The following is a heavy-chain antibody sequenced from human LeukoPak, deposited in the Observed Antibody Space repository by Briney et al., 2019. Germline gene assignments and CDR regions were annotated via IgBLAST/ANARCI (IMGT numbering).Heavy chain of an antibody. Sequence: PGGSLRLSCAASGFTFGTYWMSWVRQAPGKGLEWIGSIYYSGNTYYNPSLKSRVTISVDTSQNQFSLKLSSVTAADTAVYYCARENWRDGYVGSKWGQGTLVTVSS. CDR1: GFTFGTYW. CDR2: IYYSGNT. D-gene: IGHD5-24*01. CDR3: ARENWRDGYVGSK. V-gene: IGHV4-39*02. J-gene: IGHJ4*02.